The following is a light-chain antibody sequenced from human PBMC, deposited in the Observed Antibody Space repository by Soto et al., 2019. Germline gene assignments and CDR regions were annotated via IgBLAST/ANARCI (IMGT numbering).Light chain of an antibody. CDR1: QGISRS. J-gene: IGKJ3*01. Sequence: DIQMTQSPSSVSAFVGDRVTITCRASQGISRSLAWYQQKSGEAPKLLIYAASLLQSGVPSRFSGGGSGTDFTLTITRLQPEDFETYYCQQANTFQFTFGHGNKVDIX. CDR2: AAS. CDR3: QQANTFQFT. V-gene: IGKV1-12*01.